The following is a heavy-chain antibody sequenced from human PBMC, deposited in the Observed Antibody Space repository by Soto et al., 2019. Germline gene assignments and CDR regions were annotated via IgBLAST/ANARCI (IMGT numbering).Heavy chain of an antibody. D-gene: IGHD3-3*01. J-gene: IGHJ4*02. Sequence: PSETLSLTCTVSGGSISSYYWSWIRQPPGKGLEWIGYIYYSGSTNYNPSLKSRVTISVDTSKNQFSLKLSSVTAADTAVYYCAGGERDFWSGDYFAAWGQGTLVTVSS. CDR3: AGGERDFWSGDYFAA. CDR1: GGSISSYY. CDR2: IYYSGST. V-gene: IGHV4-59*01.